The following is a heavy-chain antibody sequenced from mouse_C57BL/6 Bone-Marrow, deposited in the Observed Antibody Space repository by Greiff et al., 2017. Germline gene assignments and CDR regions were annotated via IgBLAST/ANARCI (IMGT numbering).Heavy chain of an antibody. Sequence: VQLQQSGPELVKPGASVKISCKASGYTFTDYYINWVKQRPGQGLEWIGWIFPGSGSTYYNEKFKGKATLTVDKSSSTAYMLLSSLTSEDSAVYFCARCPGSSPWYFDVWGTGTTVTVSS. V-gene: IGHV1-75*01. CDR3: ARCPGSSPWYFDV. CDR1: GYTFTDYY. J-gene: IGHJ1*03. D-gene: IGHD1-1*01. CDR2: IFPGSGST.